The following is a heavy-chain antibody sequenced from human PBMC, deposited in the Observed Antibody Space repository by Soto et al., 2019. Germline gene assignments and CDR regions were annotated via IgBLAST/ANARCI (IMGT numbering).Heavy chain of an antibody. D-gene: IGHD6-6*01. V-gene: IGHV4-34*01. CDR3: ARMSIAARRYNYYYGMDV. J-gene: IGHJ6*02. CDR1: GGSFSGYY. CDR2: INHSGRT. Sequence: QVQLQQWGAGLLKPSETLSLTCAVYGGSFSGYYWSWIRQPPGQGLEWIGEINHSGRTNYNPSLKSRVTISVDTSKNQFSLKLSSVTAADTAVYYCARMSIAARRYNYYYGMDVWGQGTTVTVSS.